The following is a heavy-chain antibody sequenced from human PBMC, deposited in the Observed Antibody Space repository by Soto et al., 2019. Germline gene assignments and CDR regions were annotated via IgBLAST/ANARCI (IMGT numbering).Heavy chain of an antibody. Sequence: GGSLRISCAASGFTFSSYGMDWVRQAPGKGLEWVAVISYDGSNKYYADSVKGRFTISRDNSKNTLYLQMNSLRAEDTAVYYCAQTEIFGVVTAYPYYYMDVWGKGTTVTVSS. CDR3: AQTEIFGVVTAYPYYYMDV. V-gene: IGHV3-30*03. CDR1: GFTFSSYG. J-gene: IGHJ6*03. D-gene: IGHD3-3*01. CDR2: ISYDGSNK.